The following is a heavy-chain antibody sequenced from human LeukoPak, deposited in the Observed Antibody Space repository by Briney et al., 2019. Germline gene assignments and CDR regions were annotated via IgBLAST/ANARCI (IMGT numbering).Heavy chain of an antibody. D-gene: IGHD3-9*01. J-gene: IGHJ5*02. Sequence: GGSLRLSCAASGFIFSGYGMHWVRQAPGKGLEWVAVISYDGSNEYYADSVKGRFTISRDNSKNTLYLQMNSLRADDTAVYYCARGGYDILTGTSFFDPWGQGTLVTVSS. V-gene: IGHV3-30*03. CDR3: ARGGYDILTGTSFFDP. CDR2: ISYDGSNE. CDR1: GFIFSGYG.